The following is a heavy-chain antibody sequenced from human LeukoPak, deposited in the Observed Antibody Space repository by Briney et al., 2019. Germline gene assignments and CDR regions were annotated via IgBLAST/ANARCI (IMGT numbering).Heavy chain of an antibody. V-gene: IGHV4-38-2*01. CDR2: IYQSGST. Sequence: SETLSLTCAVSGYSISSGYYWGWIRQPPGKGLEWIGSIYQSGSTFYNPSLKSRVTISVDTSKNQFSLKLTSVTAADTAVYYCVIQDYLDSSGYHYYFDYWGQGTLVTVSS. CDR1: GYSISSGYY. CDR3: VIQDYLDSSGYHYYFDY. D-gene: IGHD3-22*01. J-gene: IGHJ4*02.